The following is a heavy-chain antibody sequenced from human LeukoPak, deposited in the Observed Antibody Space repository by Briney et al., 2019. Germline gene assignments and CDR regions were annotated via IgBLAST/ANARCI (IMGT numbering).Heavy chain of an antibody. Sequence: ASVKVSCKASGYTFTSYGISWVRQAPGQGLDWMGWISAYNGNTNYAQKLQGRVTMTTDTSTSTAYLELRSLRSDDTAVYYWARVSSFGYYYGMDVWGQGTTVTVSS. CDR1: GYTFTSYG. D-gene: IGHD3-16*02. V-gene: IGHV1-18*01. CDR2: ISAYNGNT. CDR3: ARVSSFGYYYGMDV. J-gene: IGHJ6*02.